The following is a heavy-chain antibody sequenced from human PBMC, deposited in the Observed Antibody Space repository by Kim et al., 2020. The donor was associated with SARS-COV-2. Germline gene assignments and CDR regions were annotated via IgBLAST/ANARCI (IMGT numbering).Heavy chain of an antibody. J-gene: IGHJ3*02. V-gene: IGHV3-53*04. D-gene: IGHD5-12*01. Sequence: GGSLRLSCAACGFTVSSNYMSWVRQAPGKGLEWVSVIYSGGSTYYADSVKGRFTISRHNSKNTLYLQMNSLRAEDTAVYYCARGGWLDAFDIWGQGTMVTVSS. CDR1: GFTVSSNY. CDR2: IYSGGST. CDR3: ARGGWLDAFDI.